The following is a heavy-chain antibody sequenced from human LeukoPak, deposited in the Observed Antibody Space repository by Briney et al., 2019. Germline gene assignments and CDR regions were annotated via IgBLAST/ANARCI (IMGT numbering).Heavy chain of an antibody. CDR1: GFTFSSYG. CDR2: MRGDGSQL. J-gene: IGHJ3*02. CDR3: AKDIGRRIFGVAYDAFDI. V-gene: IGHV3-30*02. Sequence: PGGSLRLSCAASGFTFSSYGMHWVRQAPGKGLEWVASMRGDGSQLYHAESVKGRFTISRDNSKNTLYVQMNSLRVEDTAIYYCAKDIGRRIFGVAYDAFDIWGQGTMLTVSS. D-gene: IGHD3-3*01.